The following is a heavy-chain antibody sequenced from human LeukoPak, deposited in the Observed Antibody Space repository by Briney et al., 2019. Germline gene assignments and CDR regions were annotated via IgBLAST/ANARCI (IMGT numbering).Heavy chain of an antibody. V-gene: IGHV4-38-2*02. CDR2: FYHSGST. D-gene: IGHD3-3*01. J-gene: IGHJ5*02. Sequence: PSETLSLTCTVSGYSISSGYYWGWIRQPPGKGLEWIGSFYHSGSTYYNPSLKSRVTISVDTSKNQFSLKLSSVTAADTAVYYCARDGDYDFWSGPIINWFDPWGQGTLVTVSS. CDR3: ARDGDYDFWSGPIINWFDP. CDR1: GYSISSGYY.